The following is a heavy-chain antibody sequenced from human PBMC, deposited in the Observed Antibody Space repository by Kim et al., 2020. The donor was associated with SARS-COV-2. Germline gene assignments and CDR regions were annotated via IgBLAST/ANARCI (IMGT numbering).Heavy chain of an antibody. J-gene: IGHJ4*02. CDR1: GGSFSGYY. CDR3: GRGILDVH. Sequence: SETLSLTCAVYGGSFSGYYWSWIRQPPGKGLEWIGEINHSGSTNYNPSLKSRVTISVDTSKNKFSLKLSPVTAADTAVYYCGRGILDVHWGQGTLVTVSS. CDR2: INHSGST. V-gene: IGHV4-34*01. D-gene: IGHD2-21*01.